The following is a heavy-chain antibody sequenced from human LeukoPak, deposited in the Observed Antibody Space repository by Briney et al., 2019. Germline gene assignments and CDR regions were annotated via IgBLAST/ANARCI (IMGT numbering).Heavy chain of an antibody. Sequence: GGSLRLSCAASGFTFSSYAMTWVRQAPGKGLEWVSGIRGSGGNTHYADSVKGRFTISRDNSKNTLYLQMNSLRAEDTALYYCAKYSNSSGYPFGPFDCWGQGTLVTVSS. CDR1: GFTFSSYA. V-gene: IGHV3-23*01. CDR3: AKYSNSSGYPFGPFDC. CDR2: IRGSGGNT. D-gene: IGHD3-22*01. J-gene: IGHJ4*02.